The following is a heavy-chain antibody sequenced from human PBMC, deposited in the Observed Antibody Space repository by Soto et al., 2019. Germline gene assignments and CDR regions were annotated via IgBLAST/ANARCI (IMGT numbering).Heavy chain of an antibody. D-gene: IGHD5-18*01. Sequence: GGSLRLSCAASGFTFSSYAMSWVRQAPGKGLEWVSTISGSGGSTYYADSVKGRFTISRDNSKNTLYLQMNSLRAEDTAVYYCAKDGLGAYSYGPYVDYWGQGTLVTVSS. CDR2: ISGSGGST. CDR3: AKDGLGAYSYGPYVDY. CDR1: GFTFSSYA. J-gene: IGHJ4*02. V-gene: IGHV3-23*01.